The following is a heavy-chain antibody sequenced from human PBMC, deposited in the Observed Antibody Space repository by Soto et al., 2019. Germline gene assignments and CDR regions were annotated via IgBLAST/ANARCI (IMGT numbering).Heavy chain of an antibody. Sequence: QVQLVESGVGVVQPGRSLRVSCAASGFTFSNYAMHWVRQAPGKGLEWVAVVSYDGSKQFYADSVEGRFTISRDSSKSTLYLHMDNLRDEDTAVYYCARDRVYYYDNSGYYNFDYWGQGTLVTVSS. CDR3: ARDRVYYYDNSGYYNFDY. CDR1: GFTFSNYA. V-gene: IGHV3-30-3*01. D-gene: IGHD3-22*01. J-gene: IGHJ4*02. CDR2: VSYDGSKQ.